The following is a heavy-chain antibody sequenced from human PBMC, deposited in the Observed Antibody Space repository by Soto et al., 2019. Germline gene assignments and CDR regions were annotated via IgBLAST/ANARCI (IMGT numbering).Heavy chain of an antibody. Sequence: QVQLVEAGGGVAQPGRSLRLSCAASGFMFSSNGMHGIRQAPGKGLEWVAGTWYDGSKKSYADSVKSRFTISRDNSKNTLYLQMDSMRVEDTGVYHRRPDTFHYWGQGTLVTVSS. CDR2: TWYDGSKK. V-gene: IGHV3-33*01. J-gene: IGHJ4*02. CDR3: RPDTFHY. CDR1: GFMFSSNG.